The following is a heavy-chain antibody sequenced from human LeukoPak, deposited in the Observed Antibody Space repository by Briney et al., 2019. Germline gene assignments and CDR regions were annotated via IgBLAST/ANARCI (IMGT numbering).Heavy chain of an antibody. CDR3: ARDRNKRPIDY. Sequence: ASVKVSCKASGYTFTDYYINWVRQAPGQGLEWIGWINPNTGGTNYAQKFQGRVTMTRDTSISTAYMELGRLRSDDTAVYYCARDRNKRPIDYWGQGTLVTVSS. CDR2: INPNTGGT. J-gene: IGHJ4*02. D-gene: IGHD1-14*01. V-gene: IGHV1-2*02. CDR1: GYTFTDYY.